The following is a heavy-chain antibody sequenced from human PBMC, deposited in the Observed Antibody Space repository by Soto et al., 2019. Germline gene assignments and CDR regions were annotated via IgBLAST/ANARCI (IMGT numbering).Heavy chain of an antibody. CDR1: GYTFTGYA. D-gene: IGHD3-22*01. CDR3: ARDNYYDSSGPHDY. CDR2: INAGNGNT. V-gene: IGHV1-3*01. J-gene: IGHJ4*02. Sequence: GASVKVSCKASGYTFTGYAMHWVRQAPGQRLEWMGWINAGNGNTKYSQKFQGRVTITRDTSASAAYMELSSLSSEDTAVYYCARDNYYDSSGPHDYWGQGTLVTVSS.